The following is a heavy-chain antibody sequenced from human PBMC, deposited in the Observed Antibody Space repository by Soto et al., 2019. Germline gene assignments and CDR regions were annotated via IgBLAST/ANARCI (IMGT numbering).Heavy chain of an antibody. CDR2: ISTYNGDT. Sequence: QVQLVQSGAEVKKPGASVKVSCKASGYSFTTYGIAWVRQAPGQGLEGMGWISTYNGDTDYAQNLQGRVIMTTDTSTTTAYMELRSLRSDDTAVYYCAREGSRPYYYYGMDVWGQGTTVSVSS. J-gene: IGHJ6*02. V-gene: IGHV1-18*01. CDR1: GYSFTTYG. CDR3: AREGSRPYYYYGMDV. D-gene: IGHD2-15*01.